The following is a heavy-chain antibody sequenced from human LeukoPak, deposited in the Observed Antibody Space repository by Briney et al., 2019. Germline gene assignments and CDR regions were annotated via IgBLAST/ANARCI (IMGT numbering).Heavy chain of an antibody. D-gene: IGHD3-10*01. CDR1: GGSISSYY. CDR2: IYYSGST. J-gene: IGHJ3*02. Sequence: KTSETLSLTCSVSGGSISSYYWSWIRQPPGKGLEWIGYIYYSGSTNYNPSLKSRVTISLDTSKNQFSLELSSVTAADTAVYYCARAAWFGELLYAFAIWGQGTMVTASS. CDR3: ARAAWFGELLYAFAI. V-gene: IGHV4-59*08.